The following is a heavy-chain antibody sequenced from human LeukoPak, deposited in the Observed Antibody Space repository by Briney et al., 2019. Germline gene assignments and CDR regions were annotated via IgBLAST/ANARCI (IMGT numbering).Heavy chain of an antibody. CDR2: ISGSAGST. D-gene: IGHD3-3*01. CDR3: ARWGSGYYDY. CDR1: GFTFSTYA. J-gene: IGHJ4*02. Sequence: GGSLRLSCAASGFTFSTYAMSWVRQAPGKGLEWVSGISGSAGSTYYADSVKGRFTISRDNAKNTLYLQMNSLRAEDTAVYYCARWGSGYYDYWGQGTLVTVSS. V-gene: IGHV3-23*01.